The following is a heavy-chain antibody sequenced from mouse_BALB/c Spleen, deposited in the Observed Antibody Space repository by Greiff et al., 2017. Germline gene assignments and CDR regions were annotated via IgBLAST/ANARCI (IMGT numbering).Heavy chain of an antibody. CDR2: IDPFNGGT. Sequence: VQLQQSGPELMKPGASVKISCKASGYSFTSYYMHWVKQSHGKSLEWIGYIDPFNGGTSYNQKFKGKATLTVDKSSSTAYMHLSSLTSEDSAVYYCARDGYYNYYAMDYWGQGTSVTVSS. D-gene: IGHD2-3*01. CDR1: GYSFTSYY. V-gene: IGHV1S135*01. J-gene: IGHJ4*01. CDR3: ARDGYYNYYAMDY.